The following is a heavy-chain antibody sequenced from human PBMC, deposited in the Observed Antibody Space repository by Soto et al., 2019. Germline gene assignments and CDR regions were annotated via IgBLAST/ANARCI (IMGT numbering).Heavy chain of an antibody. J-gene: IGHJ6*02. CDR2: IYPGDSDT. V-gene: IGHV5-51*01. CDR1: GYSFTSYW. Sequence: GESLKISCKGSGYSFTSYWIGWVRQMPGKGLEWMGIIYPGDSDTRYSPSFQGQVTISADKSISTAYLQWSSLKASDTAMYYCASHPASGKKNYYGMDVWGQGTPVTVSS. CDR3: ASHPASGKKNYYGMDV.